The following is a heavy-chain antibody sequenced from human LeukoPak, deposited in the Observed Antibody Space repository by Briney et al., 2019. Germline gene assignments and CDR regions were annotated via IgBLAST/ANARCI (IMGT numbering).Heavy chain of an antibody. V-gene: IGHV3-23*01. CDR1: EFTFSSYA. D-gene: IGHD1-26*01. CDR2: ISASGGST. J-gene: IGHJ3*02. Sequence: GGSLRLSCAASEFTFSSYAMQWVRQAPGKGLEWVSGISASGGSTYYADSVKGRFTISRDNSKNTLYLQMNSLRAEDTAVYYCARGGTYSTNAFDIWGQGTMVTVSS. CDR3: ARGGTYSTNAFDI.